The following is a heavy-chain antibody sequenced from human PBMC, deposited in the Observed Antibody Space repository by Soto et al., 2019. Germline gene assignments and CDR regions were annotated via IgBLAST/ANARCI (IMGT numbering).Heavy chain of an antibody. V-gene: IGHV1-18*01. Sequence: QVQLVQSGAEVKKPGASVKVSCKASGYTFTSYGISWVRQAPGQGLEWMGWISAYNGNTNYAQKLQGRVTMTTDTSTSTAYMELRSLRSEDTAVYYCARAPPRNRDGLRTDYRGQGTLVTVSS. CDR1: GYTFTSYG. J-gene: IGHJ4*02. CDR2: ISAYNGNT. D-gene: IGHD1-1*01. CDR3: ARAPPRNRDGLRTDY.